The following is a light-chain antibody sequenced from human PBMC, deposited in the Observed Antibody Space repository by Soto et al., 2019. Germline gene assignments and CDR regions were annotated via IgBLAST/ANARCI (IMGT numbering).Light chain of an antibody. V-gene: IGLV2-14*01. Sequence: QSVLTQPASVSGSPGQLITISCTGTSSDIGDYTHVSWYQQHPGKAPKLIIYEVSDRPSGVSNRFSGSKSGNTASLTISGLQTEDEADYYCCSYTSSSTSAVFGGGTKVTVL. J-gene: IGLJ2*01. CDR1: SSDIGDYTH. CDR2: EVS. CDR3: CSYTSSSTSAV.